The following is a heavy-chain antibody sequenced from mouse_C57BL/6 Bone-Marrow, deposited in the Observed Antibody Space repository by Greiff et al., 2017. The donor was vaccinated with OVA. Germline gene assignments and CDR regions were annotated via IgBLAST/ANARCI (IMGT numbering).Heavy chain of an antibody. V-gene: IGHV5-9-3*01. CDR1: GFTFSSYA. D-gene: IGHD1-1*01. CDR3: ARQEKGYYGYYYAMDY. J-gene: IGHJ4*01. Sequence: DVKLVESGGGLVKPGGSLKLSCAASGFTFSSYAMSWVRQTPEKRLEWVATISSGGHFTYYPDTVKGRFIISRDNAKNTLDLQMRSLRSEDTAMYYCARQEKGYYGYYYAMDYWGQGTSVTVSS. CDR2: ISSGGHFT.